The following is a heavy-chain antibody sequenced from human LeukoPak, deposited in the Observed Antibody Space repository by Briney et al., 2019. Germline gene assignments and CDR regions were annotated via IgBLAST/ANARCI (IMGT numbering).Heavy chain of an antibody. D-gene: IGHD3-10*01. J-gene: IGHJ4*02. CDR3: AKGFGSRNFSMGSIDY. V-gene: IGHV3-30*02. CDR2: IRYDGTNE. CDR1: GFTFNSYG. Sequence: GGSLRLSCAASGFTFNSYGMHWVRQAPGKGLEWVAFIRYDGTNEYYADSVKGRFSFTRDNSKNTLSLQMNSLSPEDTAVYYCAKGFGSRNFSMGSIDYWGQGTLVTVSP.